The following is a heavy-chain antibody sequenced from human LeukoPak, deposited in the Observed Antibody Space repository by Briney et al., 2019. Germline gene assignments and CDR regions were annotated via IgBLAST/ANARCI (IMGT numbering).Heavy chain of an antibody. CDR1: GGSISSYY. J-gene: IGHJ4*02. V-gene: IGHV4-59*01. CDR2: IYYSGST. CDR3: AKSVGGIAVADPFDY. D-gene: IGHD6-19*01. Sequence: PSETLSLTCTVSGGSISSYYWSWIRQPPGKGLEWLGYIYYSGSTNYNPSLKSRVTISVDTSKNQFSLKLSSVTAADTAVYYCAKSVGGIAVADPFDYWGQGTLVTVSS.